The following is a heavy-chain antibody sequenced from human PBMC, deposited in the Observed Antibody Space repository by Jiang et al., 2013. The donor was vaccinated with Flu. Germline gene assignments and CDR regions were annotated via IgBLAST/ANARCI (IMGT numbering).Heavy chain of an antibody. CDR2: IYTSGST. D-gene: IGHD3-10*01. CDR3: ARDLLLWFGASGYMDV. V-gene: IGHV4-4*07. CDR1: GGSISSYY. J-gene: IGHJ6*03. Sequence: GLVKPSETLSLTCTVSGGSISSYYWSWIRQPAGKGLEWIGRIYTSGSTNYNPSLKSRVTMSVDTSKNQFSLKLSSVTAADTAVYYCARDLLLWFGASGYMDVWGKGTTVTVSS.